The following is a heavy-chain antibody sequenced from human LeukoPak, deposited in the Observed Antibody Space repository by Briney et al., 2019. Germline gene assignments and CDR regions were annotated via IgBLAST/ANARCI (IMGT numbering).Heavy chain of an antibody. J-gene: IGHJ4*02. CDR2: IYYSGSA. V-gene: IGHV4-39*02. Sequence: PSETLSLTCSVSGGSISGSSFYWGWIRQPPGKGLERIGTIYYSGSAYYNSSLKSRVTISVDTSKNQFSLKLSSVTAADTAVYYCARDGYNPIDYWGQGTLVTVSS. CDR1: GGSISGSSFY. D-gene: IGHD5-24*01. CDR3: ARDGYNPIDY.